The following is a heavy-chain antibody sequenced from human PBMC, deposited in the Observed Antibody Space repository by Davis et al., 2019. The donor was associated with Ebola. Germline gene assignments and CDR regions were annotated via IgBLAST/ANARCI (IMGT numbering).Heavy chain of an antibody. D-gene: IGHD5-18*01. CDR1: GGSFSGYY. CDR3: ARGGIQLWLMDYYYYGMDV. J-gene: IGHJ6*02. V-gene: IGHV4-34*01. Sequence: SETLSLTCAVYGGSFSGYYWSWIRKHPGKGLEWIGEINHSGSTNYNPSLKSRVTISVDTSKNQFSLKLSSVTAADTAVYYCARGGIQLWLMDYYYYGMDVWGQGTTVTVSS. CDR2: INHSGST.